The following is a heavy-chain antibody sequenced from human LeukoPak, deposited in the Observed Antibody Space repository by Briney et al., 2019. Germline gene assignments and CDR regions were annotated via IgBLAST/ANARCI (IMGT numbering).Heavy chain of an antibody. CDR2: ITHDVGAT. V-gene: IGHV3-7*01. CDR1: GFTFSNYS. Sequence: PGGSLRLSCAASGFTFSNYSMSWVRQAPGKGLEWVANITHDVGATYYVDSVTGRFTISRDNAKNSLYLQMNSLRAEDTAVYYCARFADYYYMDVWGKGTTVTVSS. J-gene: IGHJ6*03. CDR3: ARFADYYYMDV.